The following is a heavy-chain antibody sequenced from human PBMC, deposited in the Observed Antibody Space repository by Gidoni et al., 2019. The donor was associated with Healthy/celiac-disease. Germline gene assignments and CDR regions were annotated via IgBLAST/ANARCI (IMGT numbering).Heavy chain of an antibody. V-gene: IGHV4-39*01. Sequence: QLQLQESGPGLVKPSETLSLTCSVSGGSISSGPYYWGWIRQPPGKGWEWVGSSYFGGNTFYNPSLKSRVTVSVDTSTNQFSLSLISVTAADTAVYHCARLVSDGYNLYYFDFWGQGTLVTVSS. J-gene: IGHJ4*02. D-gene: IGHD5-12*01. CDR1: GGSISSGPYY. CDR2: SYFGGNT. CDR3: ARLVSDGYNLYYFDF.